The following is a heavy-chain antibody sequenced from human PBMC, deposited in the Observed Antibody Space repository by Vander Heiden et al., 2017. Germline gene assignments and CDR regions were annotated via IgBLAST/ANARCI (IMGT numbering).Heavy chain of an antibody. D-gene: IGHD4-17*01. CDR1: GGSISSGGYS. V-gene: IGHV4-30-2*01. CDR3: ASYGDYVGYYFDY. Sequence: QLQLQESGSGLVKPSQTPSLTCAVSGGSISSGGYSWSWIRQPPGKGLEWIGYIYHSGSTYYNPSLKSRVTISVDRSKNQFSLKLSSVTAADTAVYYCASYGDYVGYYFDYWGQGTLVTVSS. J-gene: IGHJ4*02. CDR2: IYHSGST.